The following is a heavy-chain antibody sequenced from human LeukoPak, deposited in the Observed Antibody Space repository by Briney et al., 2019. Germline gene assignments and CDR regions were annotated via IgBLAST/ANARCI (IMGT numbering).Heavy chain of an antibody. D-gene: IGHD7-27*01. J-gene: IGHJ6*03. Sequence: PGGTLRLSCAASGFTFSSYGMSWVRQAPGKGLEWVSAISGSGGSTYYADSVKGRFTISRDNSKNTLYLQMNSLRAEDTAVYYCAKAWGTYYYYYYMDVWGKGTTVTVSS. CDR3: AKAWGTYYYYYYMDV. CDR2: ISGSGGST. CDR1: GFTFSSYG. V-gene: IGHV3-23*01.